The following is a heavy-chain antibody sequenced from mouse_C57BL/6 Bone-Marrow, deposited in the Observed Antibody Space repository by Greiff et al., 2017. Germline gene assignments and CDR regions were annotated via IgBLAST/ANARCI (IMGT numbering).Heavy chain of an antibody. Sequence: QVQLQQPGAELVKPGASLKMSCKASGYTFTSYWITWVKQRPGQGLEWIGDIYPGSGSTNYNEKFKSKATLTVDTSSSTAYMQLSSLTSEDSAVYYCHYYGSSHWYCDVWGTGTTVTVSS. CDR3: HYYGSSHWYCDV. V-gene: IGHV1-55*01. CDR2: IYPGSGST. D-gene: IGHD1-1*01. CDR1: GYTFTSYW. J-gene: IGHJ1*03.